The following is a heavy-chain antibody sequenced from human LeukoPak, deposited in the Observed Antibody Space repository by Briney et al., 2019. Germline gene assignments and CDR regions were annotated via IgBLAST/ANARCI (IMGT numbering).Heavy chain of an antibody. Sequence: GGSLRLSCAASGFTFSSYALSWVRQAPGKGLEWVSALSGSGDMKYYADSMKGRFAISRDNSNNTVYLQMNSLRVEDTAIYYCATLRYSSSSFLDYWGQGTLVTVSS. CDR3: ATLRYSSSSFLDY. D-gene: IGHD6-6*01. CDR2: LSGSGDMK. J-gene: IGHJ4*02. V-gene: IGHV3-23*01. CDR1: GFTFSSYA.